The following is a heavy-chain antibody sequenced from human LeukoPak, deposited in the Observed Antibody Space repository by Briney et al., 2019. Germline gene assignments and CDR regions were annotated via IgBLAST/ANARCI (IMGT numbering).Heavy chain of an antibody. CDR3: ARTSGSYIRDYYYYCGMDV. J-gene: IGHJ6*02. V-gene: IGHV4-39*01. D-gene: IGHD1-26*01. CDR2: IYYSGST. Sequence: SETLSLTCTVSGGSISSSSYYWGWIRQPPGKGLEWIGSIYYSGSTYYNPSLKSRVTISVDTSKNQFSLKLSSVTAADTAVYYCARTSGSYIRDYYYYCGMDVWGQGTMVTVSS. CDR1: GGSISSSSYY.